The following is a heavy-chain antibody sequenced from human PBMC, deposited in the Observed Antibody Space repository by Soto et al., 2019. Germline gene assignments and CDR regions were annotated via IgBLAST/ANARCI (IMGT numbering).Heavy chain of an antibody. D-gene: IGHD3-10*01. CDR3: ARGVTMVRGVIHTPYFDY. V-gene: IGHV4-31*03. Sequence: QVQLQESGPGLVKPSQTLSLTCTVSGGSISSGGYYWSWIRQHPGKGLEWIGYIYYSGSTYYNPSLKSRVTISVVTSKNHFSLKLSSVTAADTAVYYCARGVTMVRGVIHTPYFDYWGQGTLVTVSS. CDR1: GGSISSGGYY. CDR2: IYYSGST. J-gene: IGHJ4*02.